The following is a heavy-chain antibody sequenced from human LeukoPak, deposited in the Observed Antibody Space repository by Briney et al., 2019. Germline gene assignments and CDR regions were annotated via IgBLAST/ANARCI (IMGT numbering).Heavy chain of an antibody. D-gene: IGHD1-26*01. V-gene: IGHV4-31*03. CDR2: IYYSGST. J-gene: IGHJ4*02. Sequence: SETLSLTCTVSGGSISSGGYYWSWIRQHPGKGLEWIGYIYYSGSTYYNPSLKSRVTISVDTSKNQFSLKLSSVTAADTAVYYCARDQGGSLLVWGQGTLVTVSS. CDR1: GGSISSGGYY. CDR3: ARDQGGSLLV.